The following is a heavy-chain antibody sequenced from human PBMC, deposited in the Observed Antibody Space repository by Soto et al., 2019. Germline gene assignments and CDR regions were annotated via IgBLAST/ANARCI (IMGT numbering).Heavy chain of an antibody. CDR3: ARERYSSSSCYFDY. Sequence: PSETLSLTCTVSGGSISSYYWSWIRQPPGKGLEWIGYIYYSGSTNYNPSLKRRVTISVDTSKNQFSLKLSSVTAADAAVYYCARERYSSSSCYFDYWGQGTLVTVSS. V-gene: IGHV4-59*01. CDR2: IYYSGST. D-gene: IGHD6-6*01. J-gene: IGHJ4*02. CDR1: GGSISSYY.